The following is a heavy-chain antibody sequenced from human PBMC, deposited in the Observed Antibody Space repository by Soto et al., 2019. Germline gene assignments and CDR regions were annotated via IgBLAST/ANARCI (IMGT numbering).Heavy chain of an antibody. D-gene: IGHD3-22*01. Sequence: SETLSLTCTVSGGSISSSSYYWGWIRQPPGKGLEWIGSIYYSGSTYYNPSLKSRVTISVDTSKNQFSLKLSSVTAADTAVYYCARQTRDSIVVVITAFDYWGQGTLVTSPQ. CDR2: IYYSGST. CDR1: GGSISSSSYY. V-gene: IGHV4-39*01. J-gene: IGHJ4*02. CDR3: ARQTRDSIVVVITAFDY.